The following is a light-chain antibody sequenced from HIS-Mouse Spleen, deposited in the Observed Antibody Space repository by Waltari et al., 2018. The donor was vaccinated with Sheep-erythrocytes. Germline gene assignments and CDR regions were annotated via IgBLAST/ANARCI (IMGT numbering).Light chain of an antibody. J-gene: IGLJ3*02. CDR2: EDS. Sequence: SYELTQPPSVSGSPGQTASITCSGDAFPKKYAFWNQQKSGQAPVLVIYEDSKRPSGIPERFSGSSSGTMATLTISGAQVEDEADYYCYSTDSSGNHSNWVFGGGTKLTVL. CDR3: YSTDSSGNHSNWV. CDR1: AFPKKY. V-gene: IGLV3-10*01.